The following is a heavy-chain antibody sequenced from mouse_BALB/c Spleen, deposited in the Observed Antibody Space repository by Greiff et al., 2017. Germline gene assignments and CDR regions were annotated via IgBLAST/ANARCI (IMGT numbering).Heavy chain of an antibody. Sequence: QVQLKQSGAELVRPGTSVKVSCKASGYAFTNYLIEWVKQRPGQGLEWIGVINPGSGGTNYNEKFKGKATLTADKSSSTAYMQLSSLTSDDSAVYYCARGSYRYDAMDYWGQGTSVTVSS. D-gene: IGHD2-14*01. V-gene: IGHV1-54*03. CDR2: INPGSGGT. CDR1: GYAFTNYL. J-gene: IGHJ4*01. CDR3: ARGSYRYDAMDY.